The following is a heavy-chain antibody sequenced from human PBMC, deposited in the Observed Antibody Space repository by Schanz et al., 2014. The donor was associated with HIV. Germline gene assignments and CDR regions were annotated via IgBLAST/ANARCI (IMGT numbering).Heavy chain of an antibody. CDR1: GGTFSNYA. D-gene: IGHD1-26*01. Sequence: QVQLVQSGAEVKKPGSSVKVSCKASGGTFSNYAINWVRQAPGQGLEWMGGIIPIFGTSNYAQKFQGRVTITADESTSTAYMELSSLRSEDTVVYYCARGRYSGSYYNYWGQGTLVTVSS. J-gene: IGHJ4*02. CDR2: IIPIFGTS. CDR3: ARGRYSGSYYNY. V-gene: IGHV1-69*01.